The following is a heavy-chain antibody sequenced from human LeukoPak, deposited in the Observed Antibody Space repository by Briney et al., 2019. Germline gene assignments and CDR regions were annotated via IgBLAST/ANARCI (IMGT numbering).Heavy chain of an antibody. CDR3: AKSSPMTMVRGANDY. CDR2: TYGGSTTT. J-gene: IGHJ4*02. D-gene: IGHD3-10*01. V-gene: IGHV3-11*01. Sequence: GGSLRLSCAASGFSFSDYYMSWIRQAPGKGLEWVSYTYGGSTTTYYADSVKGRFTISRDNAKDSLFLEINSLRAEDTAVYYCAKSSPMTMVRGANDYWGQGTLVTVSS. CDR1: GFSFSDYY.